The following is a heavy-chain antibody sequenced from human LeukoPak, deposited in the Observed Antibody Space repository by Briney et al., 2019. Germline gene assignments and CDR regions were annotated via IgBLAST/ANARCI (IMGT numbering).Heavy chain of an antibody. CDR2: IYYSGST. V-gene: IGHV4-59*01. CDR3: ARMGVHYYDSSGRYAFDI. J-gene: IGHJ3*02. Sequence: SETLSLTCTVSGGSISSYYWSWIRQPPGKGLEWIGYIYYSGSTNYNPSLKSRVTISVDTSKNQFSLKLSSVTAADTAVYYCARMGVHYYDSSGRYAFDIWGQGTMVTVSS. CDR1: GGSISSYY. D-gene: IGHD3-22*01.